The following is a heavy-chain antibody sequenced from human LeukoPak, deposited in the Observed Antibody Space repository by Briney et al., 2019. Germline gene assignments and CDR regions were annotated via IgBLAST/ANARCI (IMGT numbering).Heavy chain of an antibody. CDR1: GYTFTGYY. Sequence: ASVKVSCKASGYTFTGYYMDWVRQAPGQGLGWMGWINPNSGGTNYAQKFQGRVTMTRDTSISTAYMELSRLRSDDTAVYYCARAEYDFWGGSLYYYGMDVWGQGTTVTVSS. J-gene: IGHJ6*02. D-gene: IGHD3-3*01. CDR3: ARAEYDFWGGSLYYYGMDV. CDR2: INPNSGGT. V-gene: IGHV1-2*02.